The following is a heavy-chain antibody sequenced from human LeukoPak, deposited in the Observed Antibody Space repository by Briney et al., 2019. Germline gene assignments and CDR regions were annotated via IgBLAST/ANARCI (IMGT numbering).Heavy chain of an antibody. J-gene: IGHJ4*02. CDR1: GFTFSSYG. CDR2: IWYDGSSE. Sequence: PGGSLRLSCAASGFTFSSYGMHWVRQAPGKGLEWVAVIWYDGSSEYYADSVRGRFTSSRDNSKNTVYLQMNSLGAENTAVYDGAREQAMAAAGAVYFDYWGQGTLVTVSS. V-gene: IGHV3-33*01. D-gene: IGHD6-13*01. CDR3: AREQAMAAAGAVYFDY.